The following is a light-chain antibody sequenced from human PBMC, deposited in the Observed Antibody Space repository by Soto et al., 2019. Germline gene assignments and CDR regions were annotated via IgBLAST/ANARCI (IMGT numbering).Light chain of an antibody. CDR3: SSYASSNTVV. V-gene: IGLV2-14*01. Sequence: QSVLTQPASVSGSPGQSITISCTGTSSDVGGYKFVSWYQQYPGKAPKLMIYDVSNRPSGLSNRFSGSKSGNTASLTISGLQAEDEADYYCSSYASSNTVVFGGGTKLTVL. CDR2: DVS. J-gene: IGLJ3*02. CDR1: SSDVGGYKF.